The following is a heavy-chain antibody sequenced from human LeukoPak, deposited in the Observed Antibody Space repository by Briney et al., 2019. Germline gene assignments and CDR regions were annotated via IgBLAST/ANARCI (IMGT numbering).Heavy chain of an antibody. J-gene: IGHJ4*01. D-gene: IGHD1-20*01. CDR2: ISTSSSYI. Sequence: GGSLRLSCAASGFTFSSYSMNWVRQAPGKGLEWVSSISTSSSYIYYADSVKGRFTISRDNAKNSLYLQMNSLRAEDTAVYYCARDVNWNYCDYWGHGTLVIVSS. CDR1: GFTFSSYS. CDR3: ARDVNWNYCDY. V-gene: IGHV3-21*01.